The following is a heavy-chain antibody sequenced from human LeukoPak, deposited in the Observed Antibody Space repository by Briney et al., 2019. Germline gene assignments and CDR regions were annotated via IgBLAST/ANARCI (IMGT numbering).Heavy chain of an antibody. CDR1: GGSFSGYY. CDR2: INHSGNT. CDR3: ARSGFWSGYYIRAYYFDY. D-gene: IGHD3-3*01. V-gene: IGHV4-34*01. Sequence: SETLSLTCAVYGGSFSGYYWSWIRHPPGKGREWVGEINHSGNTNYNPSLKSPVTISVDTSKNQFSLKLSSVTAADTAVYYYARSGFWSGYYIRAYYFDYWGQGTLVTVSS. J-gene: IGHJ4*02.